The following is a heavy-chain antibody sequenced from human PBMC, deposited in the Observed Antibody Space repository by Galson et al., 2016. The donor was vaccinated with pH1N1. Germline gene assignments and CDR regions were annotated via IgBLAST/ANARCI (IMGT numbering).Heavy chain of an antibody. CDR2: ISNSDTT. CDR3: ARAGIVAPGKATPYYYYYYYMDV. D-gene: IGHD5-12*01. Sequence: SLRLSCAASGFSFSNYSMNWVRQAPGKGLEWISYISNSDTTYNARSVKGRFTISRDNAKRSVYLQMDNLRVEDTAVYYCARAGIVAPGKATPYYYYYYYMDVWG. V-gene: IGHV3-48*01. CDR1: GFSFSNYS. J-gene: IGHJ6*03.